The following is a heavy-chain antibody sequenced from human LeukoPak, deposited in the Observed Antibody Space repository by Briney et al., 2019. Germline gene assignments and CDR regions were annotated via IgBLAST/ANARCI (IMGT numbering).Heavy chain of an antibody. V-gene: IGHV3-30*04. CDR2: ISYDGSNK. CDR3: ARKDSSGCLDY. J-gene: IGHJ4*02. D-gene: IGHD6-19*01. Sequence: GGSLRLSCAASGFTFSSYAMHWVRQAPGKGLEWVAVISYDGSNKYYADSVKGRFTISRDNSKNTPYLQMNSLRAEDTAVYYCARKDSSGCLDYWGQGTLVTVSS. CDR1: GFTFSSYA.